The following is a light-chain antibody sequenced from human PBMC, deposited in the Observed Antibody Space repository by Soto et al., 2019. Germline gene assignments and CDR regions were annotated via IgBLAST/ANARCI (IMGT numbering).Light chain of an antibody. Sequence: EVMLSQCASRLSLSPGERATLACRASQSIXSYFAWYEAKPGQAPRMLIXAESNRATGIPARFSGSGSGKDFTLNIISLNPAYFGGSYCRHRSKLPKRPFGGGTKVDIK. CDR2: AES. CDR1: QSIXSY. CDR3: RHRSKLPKRP. V-gene: IGKV3-11*01. J-gene: IGKJ4*02.